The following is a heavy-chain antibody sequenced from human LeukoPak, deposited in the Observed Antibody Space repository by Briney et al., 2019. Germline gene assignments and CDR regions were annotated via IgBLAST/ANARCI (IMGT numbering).Heavy chain of an antibody. D-gene: IGHD3-22*01. V-gene: IGHV3-53*01. Sequence: TGGSLRLSCAASGFTVSSNYMSWVRQAPGKGLEWVSVIYSGGSTYYADSVKGRFTISRDNSKNTLYLQMNSLRAEGTAVYYCAIGNDSSGYGRWGQGTLVTVSS. CDR1: GFTVSSNY. CDR2: IYSGGST. J-gene: IGHJ4*02. CDR3: AIGNDSSGYGR.